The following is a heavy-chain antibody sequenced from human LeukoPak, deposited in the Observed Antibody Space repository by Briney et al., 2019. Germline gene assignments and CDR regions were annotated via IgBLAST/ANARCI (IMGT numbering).Heavy chain of an antibody. CDR2: ISYDGSNK. J-gene: IGHJ4*02. Sequence: GGSLRLSCAASGFTFSSYGMHWARQGPGKGLEWVAVISYDGSNKYYADSVKGRFTISTGNAKSTLYLKMNNMRAADTAVYYCATPWIAAGSGPGWGQGTLVTVSS. CDR3: ATPWIAAGSGPG. CDR1: GFTFSSYG. V-gene: IGHV3-30*03. D-gene: IGHD3-10*01.